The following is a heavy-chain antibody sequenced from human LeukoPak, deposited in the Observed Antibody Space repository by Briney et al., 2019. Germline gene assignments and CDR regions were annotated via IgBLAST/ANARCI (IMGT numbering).Heavy chain of an antibody. CDR2: ISSSRSYI. CDR3: AREAWFDP. CDR1: GFTFSSYS. J-gene: IGHJ5*02. Sequence: GWSLRLSCAASGFTFSSYSMNWVRQAPGKGLEWVSSISSSRSYIYYADSVKGRFTISRDNAKNSLYLQMNSLRAEDTAVYYCAREAWFDPWGQGTLVTVSS. V-gene: IGHV3-21*01.